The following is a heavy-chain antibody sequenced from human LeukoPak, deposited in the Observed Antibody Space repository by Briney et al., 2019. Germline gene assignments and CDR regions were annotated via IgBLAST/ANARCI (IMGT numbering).Heavy chain of an antibody. V-gene: IGHV3-23*01. J-gene: IGHJ5*02. D-gene: IGHD7-27*01. Sequence: GGSLRLSCAASGLTFSSYGMSWVRQAPGRGLEWVSAISGSGGSTYYADSVRGRLTISRDNAKNTLYLQMNSLRVEDTAVYYCARDYYLGIVDQWGQGTRVTVSS. CDR2: ISGSGGST. CDR3: ARDYYLGIVDQ. CDR1: GLTFSSYG.